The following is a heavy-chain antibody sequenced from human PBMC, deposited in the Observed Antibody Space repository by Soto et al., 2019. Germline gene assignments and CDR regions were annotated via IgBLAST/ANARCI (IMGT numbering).Heavy chain of an antibody. CDR1: GFTFSSYG. V-gene: IGHV3-33*01. CDR2: IWYDGSNK. D-gene: IGHD6-13*01. Sequence: QVQLVESVGGVVQPGRSLKLSCAASGFTFSSYGMHWVRQAPGKGLEWVAVIWYDGSNKYYADSVKGRFTISRDNSKNTLYLQMNSLRAEDTAVYYCARGGEQQLSDYWGQGTLVTVSS. J-gene: IGHJ4*02. CDR3: ARGGEQQLSDY.